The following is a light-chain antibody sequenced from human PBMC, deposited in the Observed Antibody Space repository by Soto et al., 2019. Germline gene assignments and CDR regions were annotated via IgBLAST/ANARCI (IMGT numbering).Light chain of an antibody. J-gene: IGLJ1*01. CDR2: DVY. CDR1: SSDVGGFNY. V-gene: IGLV2-14*01. CDR3: SSYTTSSSYV. Sequence: QSALTQPASVSGSTGQSITISCTGTSSDVGGFNYVSWYQQHPGKAPKLLIFDVYSRPSGISNRFSGSKSGNTASLTISGLQAEDEADYYCSSYTTSSSYVFGAGTKVTVL.